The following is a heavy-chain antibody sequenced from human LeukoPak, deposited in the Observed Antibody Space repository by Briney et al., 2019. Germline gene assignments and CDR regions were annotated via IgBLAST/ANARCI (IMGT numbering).Heavy chain of an antibody. V-gene: IGHV4-31*03. CDR1: GGSISSVGYY. D-gene: IGHD3-3*01. CDR2: IYYSGST. J-gene: IGHJ6*03. Sequence: SQTLSLTCTVSGGSISSVGYYCSWIRHHPGKCLEWIGYIYYSGSTYYNPSLKSRVTISVDTSKNQFSLKLSSVTAADTAVYYCARVGGYDFWSGYLSYYYYYMDVWGKGTTVTVSS. CDR3: ARVGGYDFWSGYLSYYYYYMDV.